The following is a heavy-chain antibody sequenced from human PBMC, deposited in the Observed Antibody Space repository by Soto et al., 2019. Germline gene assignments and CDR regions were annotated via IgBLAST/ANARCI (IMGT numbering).Heavy chain of an antibody. J-gene: IGHJ6*02. V-gene: IGHV4-34*01. D-gene: IGHD5-18*01. CDR1: GASISRNY. CDR3: VSQQLWPYYYYYGMDV. CDR2: INHSGST. Sequence: SETLSLTCTVSGASISRNYWSWIRQPPGKGLEWIGEINHSGSTNYNPSLKSRVTISVDTSKNQFSLKLSSVTAADTAVYYCVSQQLWPYYYYYGMDVWGQGTTVTVSS.